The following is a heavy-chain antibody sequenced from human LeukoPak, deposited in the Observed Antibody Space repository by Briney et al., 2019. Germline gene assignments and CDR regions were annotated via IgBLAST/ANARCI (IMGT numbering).Heavy chain of an antibody. J-gene: IGHJ3*02. CDR1: GFTFSSYA. Sequence: PGGSLRLSCAASGFTFSSYAMHWVRQAPGKGLEWVAVISYDGSNKYYADSVKGRFTISRDNSKNTLYLQMNSLRAEDTAVYYCAIENPSPHAFDIWGQGTMVTVSS. CDR2: ISYDGSNK. CDR3: AIENPSPHAFDI. V-gene: IGHV3-30-3*01.